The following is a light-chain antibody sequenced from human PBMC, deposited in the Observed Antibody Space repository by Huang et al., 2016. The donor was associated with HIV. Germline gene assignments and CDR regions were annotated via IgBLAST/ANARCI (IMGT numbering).Light chain of an antibody. CDR1: QSISSW. CDR2: DAS. V-gene: IGKV1-5*01. CDR3: QQYNSYPWT. J-gene: IGKJ1*01. Sequence: SVGDRVTITCRASQSISSWLAWYQQKPGKAPKLLIYDASSLESGVPSRFSGSGSGTEFTLTISSLQPDNFATYYCQQYNSYPWTFGQGTKVEIK.